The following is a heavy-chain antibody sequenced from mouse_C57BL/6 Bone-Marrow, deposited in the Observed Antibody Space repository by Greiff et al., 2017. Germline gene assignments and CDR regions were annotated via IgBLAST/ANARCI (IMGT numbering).Heavy chain of an antibody. CDR2: ISSGGSYT. D-gene: IGHD1-1*01. J-gene: IGHJ3*01. CDR3: ARQRRLLRAWFAY. V-gene: IGHV5-6*02. CDR1: GFTFSSYG. Sequence: DVKLVESGGDLVKPGGSLKLSCAASGFTFSSYGMSWVRQTPDKRLEWVATISSGGSYTYYPDSVKGRFTISRDNAKNTLYLQMSSLKSEDTAMYYCARQRRLLRAWFAYWGQGTLVTVSA.